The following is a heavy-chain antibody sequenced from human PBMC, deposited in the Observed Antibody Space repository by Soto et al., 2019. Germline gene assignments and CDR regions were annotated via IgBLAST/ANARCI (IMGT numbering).Heavy chain of an antibody. J-gene: IGHJ4*02. Sequence: EVQLLDSGGGLVQPGGSLRLSCAASGFTFSNYAMNWVRQAPGKGLEWVSAISGSGTGTDYADSVKGRFTISTDSSKTPLYLQMTSLRGAGTAVYYCAKEPMRAYCFDYRGQGSLVSVSS. CDR2: ISGSGTGT. V-gene: IGHV3-23*01. D-gene: IGHD2-2*01. CDR3: AKEPMRAYCFDY. CDR1: GFTFSNYA.